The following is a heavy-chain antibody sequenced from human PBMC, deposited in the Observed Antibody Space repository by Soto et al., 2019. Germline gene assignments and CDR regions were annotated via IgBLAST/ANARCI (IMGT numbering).Heavy chain of an antibody. CDR1: GFTFDDYA. D-gene: IGHD6-13*01. CDR2: ISWNSGSI. CDR3: AKGGYSSSYYYYYYGMDV. Sequence: GGSLRLSCAASGFTFDDYAMHWVRQAPGKGLEWVSGISWNSGSIGYADSMKGRFTISRDNAKNSLYLQMNSLRAEDTALYYCAKGGYSSSYYYYYYGMDVWGQGTTVTVSS. V-gene: IGHV3-9*01. J-gene: IGHJ6*02.